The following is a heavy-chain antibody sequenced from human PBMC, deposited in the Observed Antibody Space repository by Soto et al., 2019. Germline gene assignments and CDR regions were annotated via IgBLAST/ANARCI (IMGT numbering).Heavy chain of an antibody. D-gene: IGHD3-16*01. V-gene: IGHV5-51*01. CDR2: IYPSDSDT. CDR3: ARRAGVMVPFDY. J-gene: IGHJ4*02. Sequence: PGQSLKISCNGSGYSFTSYWVGWMRQRPGEGLEWMGIIYPSDSDTRYSTSFQGHVMFSVDKSLETAYLEWSSRKTSDTAVYFCARRAGVMVPFDYWGQGTQVTVSS. CDR1: GYSFTSYW.